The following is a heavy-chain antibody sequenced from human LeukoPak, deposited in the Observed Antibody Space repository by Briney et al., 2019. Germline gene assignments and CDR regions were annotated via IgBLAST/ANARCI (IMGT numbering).Heavy chain of an antibody. CDR1: GYTFTSYY. J-gene: IGHJ6*02. V-gene: IGHV1-46*01. D-gene: IGHD6-19*01. CDR3: AITGYSSGWYYYYGMDV. Sequence: ASVKVSCKASGYTFTSYYMHWVRQAPGQGLEWMGIINPSGGSTSYAQKFQGRVTMTRDTSTSTVYMELSSLTSEDTAVYYCAITGYSSGWYYYYGMDVWGQGTTVTVSS. CDR2: INPSGGST.